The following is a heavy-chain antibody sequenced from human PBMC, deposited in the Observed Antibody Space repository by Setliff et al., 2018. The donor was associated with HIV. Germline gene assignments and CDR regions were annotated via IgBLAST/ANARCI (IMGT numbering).Heavy chain of an antibody. CDR2: IYSSGST. CDR3: ARDGRHDRNRWYVTHQYFKY. D-gene: IGHD2-15*01. V-gene: IGHV4-39*07. CDR1: GGSISSSSYY. J-gene: IGHJ1*01. Sequence: LSLTCTVSGGSISSSSYYWGWIRQPPGKGLEWIGSIYSSGSTYYNPSLKSRVTISVDTSKKQFSLRLSSVTAADTAVYYCARDGRHDRNRWYVTHQYFKYWGQGTLVTVSS.